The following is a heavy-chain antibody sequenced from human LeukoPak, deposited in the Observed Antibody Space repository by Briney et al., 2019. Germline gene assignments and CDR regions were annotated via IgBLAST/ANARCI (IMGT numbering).Heavy chain of an antibody. V-gene: IGHV3-43*01. D-gene: IGHD4-23*01. CDR2: ISWDGGST. Sequence: QPGGSLRLSCAASGFTFDDYTMHWVRQAPGKGLEWVSLISWDGGSTYYADSVKGRFTISRDNSKNSLYLQMNSLRTEDTALYYCANSYGGNSDYSFDYWGQGTLVTVSS. J-gene: IGHJ4*02. CDR3: ANSYGGNSDYSFDY. CDR1: GFTFDDYT.